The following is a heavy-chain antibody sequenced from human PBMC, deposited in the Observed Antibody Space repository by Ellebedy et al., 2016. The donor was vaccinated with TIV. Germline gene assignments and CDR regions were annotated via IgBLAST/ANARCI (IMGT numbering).Heavy chain of an antibody. Sequence: ASVKVSCKASGHTFRGYYIHWVRQAPGQGLEWMGWINPNSGGTNHAQKFQGRLTLTTETSINTAYMELNRLTSDDTATYYCARDEVVGASRGYQFYGMDVWGQGTTVTVSS. CDR2: INPNSGGT. CDR3: ARDEVVGASRGYQFYGMDV. D-gene: IGHD6-25*01. CDR1: GHTFRGYY. V-gene: IGHV1-2*02. J-gene: IGHJ6*02.